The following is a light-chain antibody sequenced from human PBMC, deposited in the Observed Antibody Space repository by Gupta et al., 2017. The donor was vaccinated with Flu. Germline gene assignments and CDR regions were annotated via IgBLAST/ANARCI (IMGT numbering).Light chain of an antibody. CDR2: DAS. J-gene: IGKJ3*01. V-gene: IGKV1-33*01. CDR1: EDIRNY. CDR3: QQYEVRPHLT. Sequence: SSLSASIGDRVTITCQASEDIRNYLNWYQQKPGRAPKLLIYDASNWETGVPSRFSGSGFGTDFTLTISSRQPEDVGSYYCQQYEVRPHLTFGHGTKVDSK.